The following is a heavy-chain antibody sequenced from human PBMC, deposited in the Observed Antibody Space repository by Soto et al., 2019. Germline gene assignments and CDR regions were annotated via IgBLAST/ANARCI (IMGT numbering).Heavy chain of an antibody. V-gene: IGHV4-30-4*01. CDR3: ARIPKGVGLTDY. J-gene: IGHJ4*02. D-gene: IGHD2-15*01. Sequence: PSETLSLTCTVSGGSISSGDYYWSWIRQPPGKGLEWIGYIYYSGSTYYNPSLKSRVTISVDTSKNQFSLKLSSVTAADTAVYYCARIPKGVGLTDYWGQGTLVTVSS. CDR1: GGSISSGDYY. CDR2: IYYSGST.